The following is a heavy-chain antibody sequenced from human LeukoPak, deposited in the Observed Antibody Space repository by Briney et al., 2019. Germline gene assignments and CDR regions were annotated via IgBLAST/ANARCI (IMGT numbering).Heavy chain of an antibody. CDR1: GYTFTSYG. V-gene: IGHV1-18*01. Sequence: ASVKVSCKASGYTFTSYGISWVRQAPGQGLEWMGWISVYNGHTNSAQKFQGRFTMTTDTSTSTAYMELRSLRSDDTAVYYCARGPSITLIRGGQWYYYMDVWGKGTTVTISS. CDR3: ARGPSITLIRGGQWYYYMDV. J-gene: IGHJ6*03. D-gene: IGHD3-10*01. CDR2: ISVYNGHT.